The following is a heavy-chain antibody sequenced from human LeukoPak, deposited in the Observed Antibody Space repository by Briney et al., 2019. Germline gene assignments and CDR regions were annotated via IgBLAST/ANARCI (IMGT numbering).Heavy chain of an antibody. CDR2: IYTSGST. Sequence: SQTLSLTCTVSGGSISSGSYYWSWTRQPAWKGLEWIGRIYTSGSTNYNPSLKSRVTISVDTSKNQFSLKLSSVTAADTAVYYWPRDPGGYSYGLYYYYYMDVWGKGTTVTVSS. CDR1: GGSISSGSYY. CDR3: PRDPGGYSYGLYYYYYMDV. V-gene: IGHV4-61*02. J-gene: IGHJ6*03. D-gene: IGHD5-18*01.